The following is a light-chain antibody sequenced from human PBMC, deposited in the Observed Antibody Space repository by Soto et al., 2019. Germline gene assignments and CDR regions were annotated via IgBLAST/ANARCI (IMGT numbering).Light chain of an antibody. CDR2: GAS. CDR3: QQSHDTPLT. V-gene: IGKV1-39*01. Sequence: DIQMTQSPSSLSASVGDRVTLTCRASQSIGSYLNCYQQKPGTVPKVLIYGASILHSGVPSRFSGSGSGTNVALTSNSFQPEDSATYYCQQSHDTPLTFGGGTKVEIK. CDR1: QSIGSY. J-gene: IGKJ4*01.